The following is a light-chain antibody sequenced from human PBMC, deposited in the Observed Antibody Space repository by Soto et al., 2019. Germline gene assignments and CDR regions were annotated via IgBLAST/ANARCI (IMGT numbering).Light chain of an antibody. CDR1: SSDVGNYNL. Sequence: QSALTQPASVSGSPGQSITISCTGTSSDVGNYNLVSWYQQHPGKAPKLMIYEGSKRPSGVSNRFSGSKSGNTASLTISGLQAEDEADYYCSSFAGSPVVFGGGTKLTVL. J-gene: IGLJ2*01. CDR3: SSFAGSPVV. CDR2: EGS. V-gene: IGLV2-23*01.